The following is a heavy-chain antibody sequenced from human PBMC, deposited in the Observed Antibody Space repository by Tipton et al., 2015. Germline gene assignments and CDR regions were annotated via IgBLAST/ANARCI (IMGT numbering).Heavy chain of an antibody. CDR3: ARDRAWGMTYGMDV. Sequence: SLRLSCATSGFTFSSYAMHWVRQAPGKGLEWVAVIWYDGRKTYYADSVKGRFTISRDNSRNTLYLQMNSLRAEDTAVYYCARDRAWGMTYGMDVWGQGTTVTVSS. J-gene: IGHJ6*02. D-gene: IGHD2-8*02. CDR1: GFTFSSYA. V-gene: IGHV3-33*01. CDR2: IWYDGRKT.